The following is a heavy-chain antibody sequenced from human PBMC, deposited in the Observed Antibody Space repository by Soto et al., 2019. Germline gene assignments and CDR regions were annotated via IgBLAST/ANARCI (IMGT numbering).Heavy chain of an antibody. J-gene: IGHJ6*02. CDR3: ARDVVVVAATPYYYGMDV. CDR2: ISAYNGNT. D-gene: IGHD2-15*01. CDR1: GGTLSSYA. Sequence: GSVKGSLKGSGGTLSSYAISWGRQAPRKGVEWMGWISAYNGNTNYAQKLQGRVTMTTDTSTSTAYMELRSLRSDDTAVYYCARDVVVVAATPYYYGMDVWGQGTTVTVSS. V-gene: IGHV1-18*01.